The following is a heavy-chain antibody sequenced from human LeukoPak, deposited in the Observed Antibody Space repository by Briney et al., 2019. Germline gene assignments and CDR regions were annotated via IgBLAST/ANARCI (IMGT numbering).Heavy chain of an antibody. V-gene: IGHV3-30*18. CDR3: AKQGSCSGGSCYAHHFDS. CDR1: GFTFDDYA. Sequence: SGGSLRLSCAASGFTFDDYAMHWVRQAPGKGLEWVALISLDGSSKYYADSVKGRFTISRDNSKNTLYLLMNSLRAEDTAVYHCAKQGSCSGGSCYAHHFDSWGQGTLVTVSS. D-gene: IGHD2-15*01. J-gene: IGHJ4*02. CDR2: ISLDGSSK.